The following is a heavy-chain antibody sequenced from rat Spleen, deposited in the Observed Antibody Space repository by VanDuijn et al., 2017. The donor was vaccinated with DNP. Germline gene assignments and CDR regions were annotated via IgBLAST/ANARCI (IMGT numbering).Heavy chain of an antibody. Sequence: EVQLVESGGGLVQPGRSMKLSCAASGFTFSDYNMAWVRQSPKKGLEWVATIIYDGSSTYYRDSVKGRFTISRDNAKSTLYLQMDGLRSEDTATYYCATPAHYGYKGDYWGQGVLVTVSS. V-gene: IGHV5-7*01. CDR3: ATPAHYGYKGDY. CDR1: GFTFSDYN. D-gene: IGHD1-6*01. CDR2: IIYDGSST. J-gene: IGHJ2*01.